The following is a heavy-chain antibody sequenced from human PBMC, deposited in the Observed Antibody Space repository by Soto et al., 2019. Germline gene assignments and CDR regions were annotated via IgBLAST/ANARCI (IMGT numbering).Heavy chain of an antibody. CDR1: GFTFRSYV. Sequence: QVQLVESGGGVVQPGTSLRLSCVGSGFTFRSYVIHWVRQAPGKGLEWVALTSYDGSNKYYDDSVKGRFTISRDNSRNTVDLQMDNPRLEDTALYFCARWGTTGGLDVWGQGTLVSVSS. D-gene: IGHD3-16*01. CDR2: TSYDGSNK. J-gene: IGHJ4*02. CDR3: ARWGTTGGLDV. V-gene: IGHV3-30*19.